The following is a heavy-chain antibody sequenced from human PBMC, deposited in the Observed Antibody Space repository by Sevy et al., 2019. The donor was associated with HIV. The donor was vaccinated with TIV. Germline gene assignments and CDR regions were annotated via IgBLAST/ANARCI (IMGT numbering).Heavy chain of an antibody. CDR1: GFTLTELS. V-gene: IGHV1-24*01. J-gene: IGHJ4*02. D-gene: IGHD3-22*01. Sequence: ASVKVSCKISGFTLTELSMHWVRQAPGKGLEWMGSFDPEDDETLYAQKFQGRVNMTEDTSTDTDYMEMSSLRSEDTAVYYCATTKDYYDSSGSPFDYWGQGTLVTVSS. CDR3: ATTKDYYDSSGSPFDY. CDR2: FDPEDDET.